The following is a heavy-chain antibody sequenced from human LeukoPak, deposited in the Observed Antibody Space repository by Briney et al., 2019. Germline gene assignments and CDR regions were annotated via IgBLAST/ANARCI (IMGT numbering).Heavy chain of an antibody. V-gene: IGHV3-30*03. Sequence: RGSLRLSCVISGFTFSMYGMHWVRQAPGKGLEWVAVISPDGSGKNYVDSVEGRFTISRDNSKNTLYVQMNSLRAEDTAVYFCARGYDSNLDYYYYMDVWGKGTTVTISS. J-gene: IGHJ6*03. D-gene: IGHD3-16*01. CDR2: ISPDGSGK. CDR1: GFTFSMYG. CDR3: ARGYDSNLDYYYYMDV.